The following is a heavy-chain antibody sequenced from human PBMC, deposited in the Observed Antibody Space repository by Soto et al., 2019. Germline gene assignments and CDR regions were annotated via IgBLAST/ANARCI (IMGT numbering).Heavy chain of an antibody. CDR2: IFYSGST. Sequence: PSETLSLTCTVSGGSISSYYWSWIRQPPGKGLEWIGYIFYSGSTNYNPSLKSRVTISVDTSKNQFSLKLSSVTAADTAVYYCARHQGYYYGSGSYYNESWGQGTLVTVSS. CDR1: GGSISSYY. J-gene: IGHJ5*02. V-gene: IGHV4-59*08. D-gene: IGHD3-10*01. CDR3: ARHQGYYYGSGSYYNES.